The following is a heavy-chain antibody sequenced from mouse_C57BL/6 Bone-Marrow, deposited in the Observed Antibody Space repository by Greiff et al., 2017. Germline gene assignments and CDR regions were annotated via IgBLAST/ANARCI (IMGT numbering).Heavy chain of an antibody. Sequence: QVQLQQSGAELVRPGTSVKMSCKASGYTFTNYWIGWAKQRPGHGLEWIGDIYPGGGYTNYNEKFKGKATLTADKSSSTAYMQVSSLTSEDSAIYYCARLYPNYVDYGGQGTTLTVSS. D-gene: IGHD2-12*01. J-gene: IGHJ2*01. CDR1: GYTFTNYW. CDR3: ARLYPNYVDY. CDR2: IYPGGGYT. V-gene: IGHV1-63*01.